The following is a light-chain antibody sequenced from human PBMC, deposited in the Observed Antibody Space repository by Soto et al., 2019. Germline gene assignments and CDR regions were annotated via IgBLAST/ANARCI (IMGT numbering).Light chain of an antibody. CDR1: SSDVGGYNY. V-gene: IGLV2-14*01. CDR2: DVS. J-gene: IGLJ1*01. Sequence: QSTLTQRACVSGSPGQSVTISCTGTSSDVGGYNYVSWYQQHPGKAPKLMIYDVSNRPSGVSNRFSGSKSGNTASLTISGLQAEDEADYYCSSYTSSSTLHYVFGTGTKLTVL. CDR3: SSYTSSSTLHYV.